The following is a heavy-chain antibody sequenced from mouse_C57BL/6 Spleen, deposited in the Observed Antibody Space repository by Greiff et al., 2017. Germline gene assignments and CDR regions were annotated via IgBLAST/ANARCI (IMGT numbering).Heavy chain of an antibody. CDR2: IYPGDGDT. Sequence: VQLVESGPELVKPGASVKISCKASGYAFSSSWMNWVKQRPGKGLEWIGRIYPGDGDTNYNGKFKGKATLTADKSSSTAYMQLSSLTSEDSAVYFCAREKTAQATVDYWGQGTTLTVSS. CDR1: GYAFSSSW. CDR3: AREKTAQATVDY. V-gene: IGHV1-82*01. D-gene: IGHD3-2*02. J-gene: IGHJ2*01.